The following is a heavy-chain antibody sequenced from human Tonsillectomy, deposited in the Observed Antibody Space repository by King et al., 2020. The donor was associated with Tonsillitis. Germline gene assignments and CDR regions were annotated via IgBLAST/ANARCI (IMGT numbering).Heavy chain of an antibody. Sequence: VQLVESGGGVVQPGGSLRLSCAASGFTFSSYGMHWVRQAPGKGLEWVAFIRYDGSNKYYADSVKGRFTISRDNSKKPLCRQMNSLRAEDTAVYYCSKDLTYGRRLTIVGVVPSAVDYWGQGTLVTVSS. D-gene: IGHD3-3*01. J-gene: IGHJ4*02. V-gene: IGHV3-30*02. CDR3: SKDLTYGRRLTIVGVVPSAVDY. CDR1: GFTFSSYG. CDR2: IRYDGSNK.